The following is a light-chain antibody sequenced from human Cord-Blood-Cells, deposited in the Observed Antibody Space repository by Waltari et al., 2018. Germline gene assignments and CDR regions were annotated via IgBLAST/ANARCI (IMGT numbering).Light chain of an antibody. V-gene: IGKV3-20*01. CDR1: QSVRSSY. CDR2: GAS. CDR3: QQYGSSPMYS. J-gene: IGKJ2*03. Sequence: EIVLTQSPGTLSLPPGERATLSCRASQSVRSSYLAWYQQQPGPAPRLLIYGASSRATGIPDRFSGSGSGTDFTLTISRLEPEDFAVYYCQQYGSSPMYSVGQGTKLEIK.